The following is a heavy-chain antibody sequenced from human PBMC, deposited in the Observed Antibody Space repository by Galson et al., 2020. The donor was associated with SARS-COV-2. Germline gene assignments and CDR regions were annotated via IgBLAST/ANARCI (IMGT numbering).Heavy chain of an antibody. V-gene: IGHV3-11*04. CDR3: ARDYYGSGTSKKYYYYMDV. J-gene: IGHJ6*03. Sequence: GGSLRLSCAASGFTFSDYYMSWIRQAPGKGLEWVSYISSSGSTIYYADSVKGRFTISRDNAKKSLYLQMSSLRAEDTALYYCARDYYGSGTSKKYYYYMDVWGKGTTVTISS. CDR2: ISSSGSTI. CDR1: GFTFSDYY. D-gene: IGHD3-10*01.